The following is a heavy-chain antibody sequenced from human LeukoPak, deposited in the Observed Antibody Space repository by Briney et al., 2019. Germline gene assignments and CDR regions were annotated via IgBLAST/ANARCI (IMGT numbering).Heavy chain of an antibody. CDR1: GYSISSGYY. Sequence: SETLSLTCTVSGYSISSGYYWGWIRQPPGKGLEWIGYIYYSGSTNYNPSLKSRVTISVDTSKNQFSLKLSSVTAADTAVYYCAGVRWELLRIRDYYMDVWGKGTTVTISS. D-gene: IGHD1-26*01. V-gene: IGHV4-61*05. CDR3: AGVRWELLRIRDYYMDV. CDR2: IYYSGST. J-gene: IGHJ6*03.